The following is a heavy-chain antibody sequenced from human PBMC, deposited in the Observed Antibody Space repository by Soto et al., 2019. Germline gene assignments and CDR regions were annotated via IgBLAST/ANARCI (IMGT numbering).Heavy chain of an antibody. J-gene: IGHJ6*02. D-gene: IGHD3-22*01. CDR1: GGTFSSYA. V-gene: IGHV1-69*13. CDR3: ARGGRAFYDSSGYYSNNYYYGMDV. CDR2: IIPIFGTA. Sequence: SVKVSCKASGGTFSSYAISWVRQAPGQGLEWMGGIIPIFGTANYAQKFQGRVTITADESTSTAYMELSSLRSEDTAVYYCARGGRAFYDSSGYYSNNYYYGMDVWGQGTTVTVS.